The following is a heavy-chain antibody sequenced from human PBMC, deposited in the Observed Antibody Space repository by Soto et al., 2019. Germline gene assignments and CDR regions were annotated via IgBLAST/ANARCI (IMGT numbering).Heavy chain of an antibody. Sequence: GSQRLSCVASGINFNSFAMHWVRQAPGKGLEWVAVIWYDGSNINYADSAKGRFTISRDNSKNTLYLQMNSLRAEDTAVYYCAKVGSYDAFDIWGQGTTVTVSS. CDR3: AKVGSYDAFDI. V-gene: IGHV3-30*02. D-gene: IGHD3-10*01. CDR2: IWYDGSNI. CDR1: GINFNSFA. J-gene: IGHJ3*02.